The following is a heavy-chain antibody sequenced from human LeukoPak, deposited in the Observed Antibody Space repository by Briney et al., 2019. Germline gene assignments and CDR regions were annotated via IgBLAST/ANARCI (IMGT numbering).Heavy chain of an antibody. Sequence: GGSLRLSCAASGFTFGSYGMHWVRQAPGKGLEWVAVIWYDGSNKYYADSVKGRFTISRDNSKNTLYLQMNSLRAEDTAVYYCAKDRNYDSSGYPDYWGQGTLVTVSS. CDR2: IWYDGSNK. CDR1: GFTFGSYG. J-gene: IGHJ4*02. CDR3: AKDRNYDSSGYPDY. D-gene: IGHD3-22*01. V-gene: IGHV3-30*02.